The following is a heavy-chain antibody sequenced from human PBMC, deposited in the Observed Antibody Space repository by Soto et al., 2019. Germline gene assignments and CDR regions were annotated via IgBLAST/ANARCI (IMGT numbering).Heavy chain of an antibody. D-gene: IGHD2-2*01. J-gene: IGHJ5*02. Sequence: PSETLSLTCAVYGGSFSGYYWSWIRQPPGKGLEWIGYIYHSGSTYYNLSLKSRVTISVDRSKNQFSLKLSSVTAADTAVYYCARVPDRWGQGTLVTVSS. CDR3: ARVPDR. CDR1: GGSFSGYY. CDR2: IYHSGST. V-gene: IGHV4-30-2*01.